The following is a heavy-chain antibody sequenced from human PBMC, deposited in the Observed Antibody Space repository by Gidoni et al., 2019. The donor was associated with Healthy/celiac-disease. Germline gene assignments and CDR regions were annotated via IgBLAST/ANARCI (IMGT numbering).Heavy chain of an antibody. D-gene: IGHD3-3*01. CDR2: IYTSGST. Sequence: QVQLQESGPGLVTPSQTLSLTCPVSGGSISSGSYYWSWIRQPAGKGVEWIGRIYTSGSTNYNPSLKSRVTISVDTSKNQFSLKLSSVTAADTAVYYCARGDTFGYIDYWGQGTLLTVSS. J-gene: IGHJ4*02. V-gene: IGHV4-61*02. CDR3: ARGDTFGYIDY. CDR1: GGSISSGSYY.